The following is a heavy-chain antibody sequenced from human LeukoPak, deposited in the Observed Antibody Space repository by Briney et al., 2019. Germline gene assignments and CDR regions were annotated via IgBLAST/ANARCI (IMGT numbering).Heavy chain of an antibody. V-gene: IGHV4-34*01. Sequence: SETLSLTCAVYGGSFSGYYWSWIRQPPGKGLEWIGEINHSGSTNYNPSLKSRVTISVDTSKNQFSLKLSSVTAADTAVYYCANIAVAGKGYGMDVWGQGTTVTVSS. D-gene: IGHD6-19*01. CDR3: ANIAVAGKGYGMDV. CDR2: INHSGST. J-gene: IGHJ6*02. CDR1: GGSFSGYY.